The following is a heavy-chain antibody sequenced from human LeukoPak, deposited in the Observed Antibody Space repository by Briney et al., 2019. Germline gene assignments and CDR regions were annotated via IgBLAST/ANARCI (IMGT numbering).Heavy chain of an antibody. CDR2: IYHSGST. CDR3: ARGLKYYYGSGSNVHDY. J-gene: IGHJ4*02. CDR1: GYSISSGYY. D-gene: IGHD3-10*01. Sequence: SETLSLTCTVSGYSISSGYYWSWIRQPPGKGLEWIGNIYHSGSTYYNPSLKSRVTISVDTSKNQFSLKLSSVTAADTAVYYCARGLKYYYGSGSNVHDYWGQGTLVTVSS. V-gene: IGHV4-38-2*02.